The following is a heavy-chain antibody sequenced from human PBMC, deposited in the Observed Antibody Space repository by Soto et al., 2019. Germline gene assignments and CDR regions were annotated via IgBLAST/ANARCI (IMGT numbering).Heavy chain of an antibody. Sequence: VEGSRQGSWLTLYRYCFSWVGQGPGQGLEWMGWISAYNGNTNYAQKLQGRVTMTTDTSTSTAYMELRSLRSDDTAVYYCARDIAVAGYKNWFDPWGQGTLVTVSS. V-gene: IGHV1-18*01. D-gene: IGHD6-19*01. CDR2: ISAYNGNT. J-gene: IGHJ5*02. CDR3: ARDIAVAGYKNWFDP. CDR1: LTLYRYC.